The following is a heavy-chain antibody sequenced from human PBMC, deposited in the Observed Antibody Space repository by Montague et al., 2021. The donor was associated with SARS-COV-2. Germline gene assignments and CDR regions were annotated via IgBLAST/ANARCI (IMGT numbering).Heavy chain of an antibody. J-gene: IGHJ4*02. CDR1: GFSLSTRGMR. D-gene: IGHD3-22*01. V-gene: IGHV2-70*04. Sequence: PALVKPTQTLTLTCTFSGFSLSTRGMRVSWIRQPPGKALEWLATIDWDDEKFYSTSLKTRLSISKDTSKNQVVLTMTNMDRVDTATYYSALYYYECHAYYMKIYGDQGTLVTVSS. CDR3: ALYYYECHAYYMKIY. CDR2: IDWDDEK.